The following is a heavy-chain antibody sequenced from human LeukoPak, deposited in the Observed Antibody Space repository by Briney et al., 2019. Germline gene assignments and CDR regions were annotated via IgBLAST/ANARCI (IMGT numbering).Heavy chain of an antibody. CDR1: GFTFSSCA. CDR3: ARSRGADY. Sequence: GGSLRLSCAASGFTFSSCAMSWVRQAPGKGLEWVSGISGSGGSTNYADSVKGRFTISRDSAKNSLYLQMNSLRAEDTAVYYCARSRGADYWGQGTLVTVSS. J-gene: IGHJ4*02. D-gene: IGHD3-10*01. V-gene: IGHV3-23*01. CDR2: ISGSGGST.